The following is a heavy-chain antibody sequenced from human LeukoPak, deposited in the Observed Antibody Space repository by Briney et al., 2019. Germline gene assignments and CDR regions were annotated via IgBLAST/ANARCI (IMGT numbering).Heavy chain of an antibody. CDR1: GFTFSSYS. CDR2: ISSSSSYI. Sequence: PGGSLRLSCAASGFTFSSYSMSWVRQAPGKGLEWVSSISSSSSYIYYADSVKGRFTISRDNAKNSLYLQMNSLRAEDTAVYYCAREADYGDYVDYWGQGTLVTVSS. D-gene: IGHD4-17*01. CDR3: AREADYGDYVDY. V-gene: IGHV3-21*01. J-gene: IGHJ4*02.